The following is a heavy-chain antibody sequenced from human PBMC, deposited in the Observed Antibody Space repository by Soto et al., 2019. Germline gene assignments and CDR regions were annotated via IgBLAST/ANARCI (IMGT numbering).Heavy chain of an antibody. CDR1: GFSFDDYA. D-gene: IGHD3-22*01. J-gene: IGHJ4*02. CDR2: ITWSSGYI. Sequence: LRLSCAASGFSFDDYAMHWVRQAPGRGLEWVSGITWSSGYIGYADSVKGRFTISKDNAKNSLYLKMNSLRPEDTAVYYCAKGTYDSSGYYTAPDYWGQGTLVTVSS. CDR3: AKGTYDSSGYYTAPDY. V-gene: IGHV3-9*01.